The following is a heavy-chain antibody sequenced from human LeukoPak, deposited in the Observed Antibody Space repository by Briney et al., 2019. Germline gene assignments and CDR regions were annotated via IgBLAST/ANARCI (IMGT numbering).Heavy chain of an antibody. Sequence: GGSLRLSCAASGFTFRSYGMHWVRQAPGKGLEWVAVISYDGNNKYYADSVKGRFTISRDNAENSLYVQMSGLRAEDTAVYYCARVYYYYDSSGYYLWGQGTLVTVSS. CDR3: ARVYYYYDSSGYYL. CDR1: GFTFRSYG. CDR2: ISYDGNNK. J-gene: IGHJ4*02. D-gene: IGHD3-22*01. V-gene: IGHV3-30*03.